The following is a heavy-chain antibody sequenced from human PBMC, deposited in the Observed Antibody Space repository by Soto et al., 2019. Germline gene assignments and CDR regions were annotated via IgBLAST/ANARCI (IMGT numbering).Heavy chain of an antibody. CDR2: VYNSGST. D-gene: IGHD1-1*01. Sequence: SETLSLTCTVSGGSISLNYWTWIRQPPGKGLEWIGSVYNSGSTNYNHSLKSRVTISVDTSKNQFSLRLSSVTAADTAVYYCGRGRESYNWNDVDYWGQGTLVTVSS. CDR3: GRGRESYNWNDVDY. CDR1: GGSISLNY. V-gene: IGHV4-59*01. J-gene: IGHJ4*02.